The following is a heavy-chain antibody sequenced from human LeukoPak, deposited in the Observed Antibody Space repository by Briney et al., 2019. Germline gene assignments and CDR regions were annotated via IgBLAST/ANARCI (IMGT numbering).Heavy chain of an antibody. CDR1: GFTFSSYG. J-gene: IGHJ4*02. CDR3: AKGSIAARPWLVY. D-gene: IGHD6-6*01. CDR2: IRYDGSNK. Sequence: GSLRLSCAASGFTFSSYGMHWVRQAPGKGLEWVAFIRYDGSNKYYADSVKGRFTISRDNSKNTLYLQMNSLRAEDTAVYYCAKGSIAARPWLVYWGQGTLVTVSS. V-gene: IGHV3-30*02.